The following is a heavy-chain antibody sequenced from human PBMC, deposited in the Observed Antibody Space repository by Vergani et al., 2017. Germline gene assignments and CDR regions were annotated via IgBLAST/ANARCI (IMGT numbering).Heavy chain of an antibody. D-gene: IGHD5-18*01. V-gene: IGHV4-31*03. CDR3: ARTWIQLLGDAFDI. Sequence: QVQLQESGPGLVKPSQTLSLTCTVSGGSISSGGYYWSWIRQHPGKGLEWIGYIYYSGSTYYNPSLKSRVTISVDTSKNQFSLNLSLVSAEETAVYYCARTWIQLLGDAFDIWGQGTMVTVSS. CDR1: GGSISSGGYY. CDR2: IYYSGST. J-gene: IGHJ3*02.